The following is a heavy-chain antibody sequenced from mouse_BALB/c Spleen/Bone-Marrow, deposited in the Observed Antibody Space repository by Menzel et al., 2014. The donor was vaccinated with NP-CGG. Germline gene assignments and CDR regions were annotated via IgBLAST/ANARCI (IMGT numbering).Heavy chain of an antibody. Sequence: LQQSGSELVRPGASAKLSCKASGYTFTSYWMHWVKQRHGQGLEWIGNIYPGSGSTNYDEKFKSKGTLTVDTSSSTAYMHLSSLTSEDSAVYYCTREDYRYDWFAYWGQGTLVTVSA. CDR1: GYTFTSYW. J-gene: IGHJ3*01. D-gene: IGHD2-14*01. V-gene: IGHV1S22*01. CDR2: IYPGSGST. CDR3: TREDYRYDWFAY.